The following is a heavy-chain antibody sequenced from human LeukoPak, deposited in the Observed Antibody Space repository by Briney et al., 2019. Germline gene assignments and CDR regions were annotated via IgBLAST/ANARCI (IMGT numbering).Heavy chain of an antibody. CDR1: GFTFSSYG. Sequence: GGSLRLSCAASGFTFSSYGMHWVRQAPGRGLEWVAVIWYGGSNKYYADSVKGRFTISRDNSKNTLYLQMNSLRAEDTAVYYCARPPRGYYYYYGMDVWGQGTTVTVSS. J-gene: IGHJ6*02. CDR2: IWYGGSNK. V-gene: IGHV3-33*01. CDR3: ARPPRGYYYYYGMDV.